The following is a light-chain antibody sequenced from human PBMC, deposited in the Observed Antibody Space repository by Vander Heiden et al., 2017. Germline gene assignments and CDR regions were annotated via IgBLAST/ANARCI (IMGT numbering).Light chain of an antibody. J-gene: IGLJ1*01. V-gene: IGLV2-23*01. CDR2: EGS. Sequence: QSALPHPASMSSSPQQSITISCTGTSSDVGSYNLVSWYQQHPGKAPKLMIYEGSKRPSGVSNRFSGSKSGNTASLTISGLQAEDEADYYCCSYATSSTYVFGTGTKVTVL. CDR1: SSDVGSYNL. CDR3: CSYATSSTYV.